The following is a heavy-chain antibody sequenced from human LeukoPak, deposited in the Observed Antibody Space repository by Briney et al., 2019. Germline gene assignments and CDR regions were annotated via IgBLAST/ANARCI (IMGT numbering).Heavy chain of an antibody. J-gene: IGHJ4*02. V-gene: IGHV3-7*05. Sequence: GGTLSLSCTASTLTLNNYWMSWVCQAPGKGLEWVANIKQDGSEKYHVDSVKGRFTISRDNAKNSLYLQMNSLRAEDTAVYYCASRAGYTGSWSAFDYWGQGTLVTVSS. D-gene: IGHD6-13*01. CDR2: IKQDGSEK. CDR1: TLTLNNYW. CDR3: ASRAGYTGSWSAFDY.